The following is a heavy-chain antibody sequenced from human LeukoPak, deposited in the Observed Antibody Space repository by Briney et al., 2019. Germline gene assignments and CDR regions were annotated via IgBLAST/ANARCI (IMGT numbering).Heavy chain of an antibody. Sequence: GGSLRLSCAASGFTFSDYYMSWIRQAPGKGLEWVSYISSSGNTIYYADSVKGRFTISRDNAKNSLYLQMNSLRAEDTAVYYCARSARRDGYILDHYYMDVWGKGTTVTVSS. J-gene: IGHJ6*03. D-gene: IGHD5-24*01. CDR2: ISSSGNTI. V-gene: IGHV3-11*01. CDR3: ARSARRDGYILDHYYMDV. CDR1: GFTFSDYY.